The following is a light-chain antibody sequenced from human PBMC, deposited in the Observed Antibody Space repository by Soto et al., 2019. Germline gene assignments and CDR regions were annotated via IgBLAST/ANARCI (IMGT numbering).Light chain of an antibody. CDR1: QSLLHSNGYNY. CDR2: LGS. Sequence: DIVMTQSPLSLPVTPGEPASISCRSSQSLLHSNGYNYLDWYLQKPGQSPQLLIYLGSNRASGVPDRFSGSGSGTDFTLKICRVEAEDVGVYYCMQALQTLLTFGGGTKVEIK. V-gene: IGKV2-28*01. J-gene: IGKJ4*01. CDR3: MQALQTLLT.